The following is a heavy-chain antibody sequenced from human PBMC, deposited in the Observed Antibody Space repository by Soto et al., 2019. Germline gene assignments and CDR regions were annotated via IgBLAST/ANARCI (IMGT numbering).Heavy chain of an antibody. D-gene: IGHD1-26*01. J-gene: IGHJ6*03. Sequence: QVQLVESGGGVVQPGRSLRLSCAASGFTFSSYGMHWVRQAPGKGLEWVAVIWYDGSNKYYADSVKGRFTISRDNSKNTLYLQMNSLRADDTAVYYCARDRSGYYYMAVWGKGTTVTVSS. CDR1: GFTFSSYG. CDR2: IWYDGSNK. V-gene: IGHV3-33*01. CDR3: ARDRSGYYYMAV.